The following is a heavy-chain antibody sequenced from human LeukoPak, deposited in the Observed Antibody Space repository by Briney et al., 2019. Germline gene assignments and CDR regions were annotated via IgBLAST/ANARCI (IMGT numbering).Heavy chain of an antibody. Sequence: GASVKVSCKASGYTFTSYAMHWVRQAPGQRLEWMGWINTGNGNTKYSQEFQGRVTITRDTSANTAYMELSSLRSEDTAVYYCARDHYHKIHSVMVTAPDYWGQGTLVIVSS. CDR2: INTGNGNT. CDR1: GYTFTSYA. J-gene: IGHJ4*02. D-gene: IGHD2-21*02. V-gene: IGHV1-3*03. CDR3: ARDHYHKIHSVMVTAPDY.